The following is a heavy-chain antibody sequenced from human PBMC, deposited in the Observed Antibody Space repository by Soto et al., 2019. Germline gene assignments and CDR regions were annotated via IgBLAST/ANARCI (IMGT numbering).Heavy chain of an antibody. Sequence: ASVKVSCKASGYTFTSYGISCVRQAPGQGLEWMGWISAYNGNTNYAQKLQGRVTMTTDTSTSTAYMELRSLRSDDTAVYYCARVDYDILTGYFPSIDYWGQGTLVPVSS. J-gene: IGHJ4*02. D-gene: IGHD3-9*01. V-gene: IGHV1-18*01. CDR2: ISAYNGNT. CDR3: ARVDYDILTGYFPSIDY. CDR1: GYTFTSYG.